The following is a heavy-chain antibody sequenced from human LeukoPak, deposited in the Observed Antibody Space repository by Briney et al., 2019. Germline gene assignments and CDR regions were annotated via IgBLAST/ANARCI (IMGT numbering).Heavy chain of an antibody. J-gene: IGHJ3*02. D-gene: IGHD5/OR15-5a*01. V-gene: IGHV3-74*01. Sequence: QPGGSLRLSCATSGFTFSNYWMYWVRQPPGMGPVWVSSIKSDGKTTHYADSVKGRFTISRDNAKNTLYLQMSSLRAEDTAIYYCVSGSTDSVYRAFDIWGQGTMVTVSS. CDR3: VSGSTDSVYRAFDI. CDR1: GFTFSNYW. CDR2: IKSDGKTT.